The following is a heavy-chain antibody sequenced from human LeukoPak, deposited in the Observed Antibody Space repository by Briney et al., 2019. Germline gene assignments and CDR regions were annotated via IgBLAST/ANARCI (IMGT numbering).Heavy chain of an antibody. CDR2: ISGYNGQT. Sequence: ASVKVSCKASGYTFTDYGFSWVRQAPGQGLEWMGWISGYNGQTEYAENFQGRVIMTRDTSTSTVYMELRSLRSDDTAGYYCARDPRTAFDFWRGYSGFDYWGQGTQVTVSS. V-gene: IGHV1-18*04. CDR3: ARDPRTAFDFWRGYSGFDY. J-gene: IGHJ4*02. CDR1: GYTFTDYG. D-gene: IGHD3-3*01.